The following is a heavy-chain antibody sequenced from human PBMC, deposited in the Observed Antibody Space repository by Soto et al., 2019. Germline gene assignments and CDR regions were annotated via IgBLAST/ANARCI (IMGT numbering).Heavy chain of an antibody. V-gene: IGHV1-2*04. CDR2: INPNSGGT. J-gene: IGHJ6*02. CDR1: GYTFTGYY. CDR3: ARDSGSSWTNYYYYGMDV. Sequence: ASVKVSCKASGYTFTGYYMHWVRQAPGQGLEWMGWINPNSGGTNYAQKFQGWVTMTRDTSISTAYVELSRLRSDDTAVYYCARDSGSSWTNYYYYGMDVWGQGTTVTVSS. D-gene: IGHD6-13*01.